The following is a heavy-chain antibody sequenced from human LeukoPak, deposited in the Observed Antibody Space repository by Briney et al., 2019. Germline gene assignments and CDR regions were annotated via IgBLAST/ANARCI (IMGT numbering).Heavy chain of an antibody. CDR2: ITLSGATK. J-gene: IGHJ3*02. Sequence: GGSLRLSCAASGFTFSSYGMHWVRQAPGKGLEWISYITLSGATKYYADSVKGRFTISRDNAKNSLSLQMNSLRAEDTALYFCVGDRDYAFDIWGQGTMVTVSS. V-gene: IGHV3-48*01. D-gene: IGHD3-10*01. CDR3: VGDRDYAFDI. CDR1: GFTFSSYG.